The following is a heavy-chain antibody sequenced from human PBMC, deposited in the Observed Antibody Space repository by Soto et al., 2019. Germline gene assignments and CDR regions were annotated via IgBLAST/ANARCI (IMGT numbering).Heavy chain of an antibody. V-gene: IGHV3-7*03. D-gene: IGHD2-2*01. CDR2: IKQDGRQR. J-gene: IGHJ4*02. CDR3: ARDIVVGPAAKPFDY. CDR1: GFTFTSFR. Sequence: GVCMRLSCAASGFTFTSFRLSWVPQTSAKGQEWVANIKQDGRQRYYVDSVKGRVTNSRDNAKNALYLQMNSLRAEDTAVYFCARDIVVGPAAKPFDYWGQGTLVTVPQ.